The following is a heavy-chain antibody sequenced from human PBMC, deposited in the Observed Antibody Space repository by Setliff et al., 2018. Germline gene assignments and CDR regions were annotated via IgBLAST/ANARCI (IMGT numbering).Heavy chain of an antibody. V-gene: IGHV1-18*01. CDR2: ISGYNGDT. CDR1: GYSFASYG. Sequence: GASVKVSCKTSGYSFASYGVSWVRQAPGQGLEWMGWISGYNGDTNYAPEFQGRVTMTTDTFTIPGYMELGRLRSDDTAVYYCARDRPTVVIAAAKASFDHWGQGTLVTVSS. CDR3: ARDRPTVVIAAAKASFDH. J-gene: IGHJ5*02. D-gene: IGHD2-2*01.